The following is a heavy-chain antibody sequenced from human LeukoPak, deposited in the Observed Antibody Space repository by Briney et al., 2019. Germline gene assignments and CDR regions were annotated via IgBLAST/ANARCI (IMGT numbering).Heavy chain of an antibody. CDR1: GFTFSGYS. V-gene: IGHV3-48*02. Sequence: GGSLRLSCEASGFTFSGYSMNWVRQAPGKGLEWISYISSSSSAIYYADSVKSRFTISRDNAKNSLYLQMNSLRDEDTAVYYCARDIPGGSSWGYYFDYWGQGTLVTVSS. CDR3: ARDIPGGSSWGYYFDY. D-gene: IGHD6-6*01. J-gene: IGHJ4*02. CDR2: ISSSSSAI.